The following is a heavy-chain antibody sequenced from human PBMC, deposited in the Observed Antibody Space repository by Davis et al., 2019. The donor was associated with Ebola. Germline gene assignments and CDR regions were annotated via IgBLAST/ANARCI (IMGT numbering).Heavy chain of an antibody. CDR1: GFRFASFW. J-gene: IGHJ4*02. D-gene: IGHD3-3*01. Sequence: GESLKISCATSGFRFASFWMYWVRQAPGKGLVWVSYINVDDSRINYADSMKGRVTISRDNAKNSLYLQMNSLRAEDTALYYCAKGLRFLERELMGYFDYWGQGTLVTVSS. CDR3: AKGLRFLERELMGYFDY. CDR2: INVDDSRI. V-gene: IGHV3-74*01.